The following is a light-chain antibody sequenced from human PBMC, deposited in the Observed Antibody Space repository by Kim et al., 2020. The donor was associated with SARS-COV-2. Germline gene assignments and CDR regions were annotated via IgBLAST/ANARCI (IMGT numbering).Light chain of an antibody. J-gene: IGKJ2*01. CDR1: QTIGTY. Sequence: DIQMTQSPSSLSASVGDRVSITCRASQTIGTYLNLPSGVPSRFSGSGSGTDFTLTISTLQPEDFGTYYCQQGYSTFGQGTKLEIK. CDR3: QQGYST. V-gene: IGKV1-39*01.